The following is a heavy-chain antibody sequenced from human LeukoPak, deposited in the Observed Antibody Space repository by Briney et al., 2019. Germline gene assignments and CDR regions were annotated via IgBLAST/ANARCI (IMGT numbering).Heavy chain of an antibody. Sequence: GESLKISCKGSGYSFTSYWIGWVRQMPGKGLEWMGIIYPGDSDTRYSPSFQGQVTISADKSISTAYLQWSSLKASDTAMYYCARQYYYDSSGYYYDVLDYWGQGTLVTVSS. CDR1: GYSFTSYW. V-gene: IGHV5-51*01. CDR3: ARQYYYDSSGYYYDVLDY. CDR2: IYPGDSDT. D-gene: IGHD3-22*01. J-gene: IGHJ4*02.